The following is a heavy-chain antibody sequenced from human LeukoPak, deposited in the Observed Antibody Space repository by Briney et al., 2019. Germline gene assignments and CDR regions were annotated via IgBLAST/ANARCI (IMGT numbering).Heavy chain of an antibody. CDR2: INHSGST. V-gene: IGHV4-34*01. D-gene: IGHD5/OR15-5a*01. CDR1: GGSFTSYY. J-gene: IGHJ4*02. Sequence: SETLSLTCAVYGGSFTSYYWSRIRQSPGKGLEWIGEINHSGSTNYNPSLKSRATISVDTSKNQFSLNLSSVTAADTAVYYCASYSVNWGQGTLVTVSS. CDR3: ASYSVN.